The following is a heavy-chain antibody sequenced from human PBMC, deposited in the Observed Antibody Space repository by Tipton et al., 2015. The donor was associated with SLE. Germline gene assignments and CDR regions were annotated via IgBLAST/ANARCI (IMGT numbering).Heavy chain of an antibody. J-gene: IGHJ3*02. CDR1: GFTFSSYW. CDR3: AREAAISPVDAFDI. D-gene: IGHD2-2*02. CDR2: INSDESST. Sequence: GSLRLSCAASGFTFSSYWMHWVRQAPGKGLVWVSRINSDESSTSYADSVKGRFTISRDNAKNTLYLQMNSLRVEDTAVYYCAREAAISPVDAFDIWGQGTMVSVSS. V-gene: IGHV3-74*01.